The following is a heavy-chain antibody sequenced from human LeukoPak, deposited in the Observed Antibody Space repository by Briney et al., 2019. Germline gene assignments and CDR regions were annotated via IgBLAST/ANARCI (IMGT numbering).Heavy chain of an antibody. CDR1: GYSISSGYY. J-gene: IGHJ3*02. CDR3: AKSNGYGLIDI. CDR2: IFHTGST. Sequence: SETLSLTCTVSGYSISSGYYWAWIRQPPGKGLEWIGSIFHTGSTYHNPSLKSRVTISVDTSKNQFSLKLNSVTAAGTAVYYCAKSNGYGLIDIWGQGTMVTVSS. V-gene: IGHV4-38-2*02. D-gene: IGHD3-10*01.